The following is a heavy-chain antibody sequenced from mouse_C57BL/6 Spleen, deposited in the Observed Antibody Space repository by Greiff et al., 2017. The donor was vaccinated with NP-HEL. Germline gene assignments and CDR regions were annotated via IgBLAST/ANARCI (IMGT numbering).Heavy chain of an antibody. J-gene: IGHJ4*01. CDR2: ISSGSSTI. CDR3: ANIYYYGSSLFYYYAMDY. D-gene: IGHD1-1*01. V-gene: IGHV5-17*01. Sequence: EVKLMESGGGLVKPGGSLKLSCAASGFTFSDYGMHWVRQAPEKGLEWVAYISSGSSTIYYADTVKGRFTISRDNAKNTLFLQMTSLRSEDTAMYYCANIYYYGSSLFYYYAMDYWGQGTSVTVSS. CDR1: GFTFSDYG.